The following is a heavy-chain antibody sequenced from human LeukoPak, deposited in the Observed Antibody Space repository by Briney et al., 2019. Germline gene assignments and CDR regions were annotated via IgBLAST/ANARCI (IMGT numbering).Heavy chain of an antibody. CDR3: AKSVTSVTTASLDY. D-gene: IGHD4-17*01. Sequence: GRSLRLSCAASGFSFSNYDMCSVRQAPGKGLEWVAVISYEGNNKYYAYSVKGRFTISRDNSKNTLYVQMNSLRAEDTAVYYCAKSVTSVTTASLDYWGQGTLVTVSS. CDR2: ISYEGNNK. V-gene: IGHV3-30*18. CDR1: GFSFSNYD. J-gene: IGHJ4*02.